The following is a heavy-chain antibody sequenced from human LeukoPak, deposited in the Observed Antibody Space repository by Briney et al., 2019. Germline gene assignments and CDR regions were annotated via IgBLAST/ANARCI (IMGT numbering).Heavy chain of an antibody. CDR1: GYTFTSYA. D-gene: IGHD3-22*01. V-gene: IGHV1-3*01. CDR3: AREYDSSGYYYLYYYYGMDV. CDR2: INAGNGNT. J-gene: IGHJ6*02. Sequence: ASVNVSCKASGYTFTSYAMHWVRQAPGQRLEWMGWINAGNGNTKYSQKFQGRVTITRDTSASTAYMELSSLRSEDTAVYYCAREYDSSGYYYLYYYYGMDVWGQGTTVTVSS.